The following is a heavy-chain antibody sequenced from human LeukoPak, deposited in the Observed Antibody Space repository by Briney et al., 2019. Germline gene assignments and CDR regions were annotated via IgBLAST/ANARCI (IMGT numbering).Heavy chain of an antibody. CDR2: ISAYNGNT. CDR1: GYTFASYG. D-gene: IGHD6-13*01. V-gene: IGHV1-18*01. CDR3: ARGVPIAAAGTSFDY. Sequence: ASVKVSCKASGYTFASYGISWVRQAPGQGLEWMGWISAYNGNTNYAQKLQGRVTMTTDTSTSTAYMELRSLRSGDTAVYYCARGVPIAAAGTSFDYWGQGTLVTVSS. J-gene: IGHJ4*02.